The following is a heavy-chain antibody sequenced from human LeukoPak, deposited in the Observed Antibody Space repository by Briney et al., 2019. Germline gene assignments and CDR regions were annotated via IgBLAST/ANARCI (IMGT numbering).Heavy chain of an antibody. Sequence: ASVKVSCKASGYTFTSYDINWVRQAPGQGREWMGWMNPNSGNTVYAQKFQGRVTMTRNTSISTAYMELSSLRSEHTAVYSCARYSGRWLYKKSLDYWGQGTLVTVSS. D-gene: IGHD3-22*01. J-gene: IGHJ4*02. V-gene: IGHV1-8*01. CDR3: ARYSGRWLYKKSLDY. CDR1: GYTFTSYD. CDR2: MNPNSGNT.